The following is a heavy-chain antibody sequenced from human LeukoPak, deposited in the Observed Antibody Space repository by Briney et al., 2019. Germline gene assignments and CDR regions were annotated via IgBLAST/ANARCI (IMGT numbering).Heavy chain of an antibody. CDR2: IRNHGGDR. Sequence: SGGSLRLSCAASGFMFSNYGMHWVRQTPGRGLEWVAFIRNHGGDRFYADSVKGRFTISRDNSKDTMYLQMNSLRAEDTAVYYCAHAGTVLWDAFDIWGQGTMVTVSS. CDR3: AHAGTVLWDAFDI. J-gene: IGHJ3*02. V-gene: IGHV3-30*02. D-gene: IGHD2-8*02. CDR1: GFMFSNYG.